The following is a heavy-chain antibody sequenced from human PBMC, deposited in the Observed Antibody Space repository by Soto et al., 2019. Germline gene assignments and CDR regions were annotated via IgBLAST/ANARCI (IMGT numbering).Heavy chain of an antibody. J-gene: IGHJ5*02. CDR3: ARDKMIVVVPISSHNWFDP. V-gene: IGHV3-11*04. CDR2: ISSSGSTI. CDR1: GFTFSDYY. D-gene: IGHD2-2*01. Sequence: PGGSLRLSCAASGFTFSDYYMSWIRQAPGKGLEWVSYISSSGSTIYYADSVKGRFTISRDNAKNSLYLQMNSLRAEDTAVYYCARDKMIVVVPISSHNWFDPWGQGTLLIVSS.